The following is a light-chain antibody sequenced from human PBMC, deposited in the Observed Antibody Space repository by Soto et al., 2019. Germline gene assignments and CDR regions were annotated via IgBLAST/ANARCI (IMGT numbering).Light chain of an antibody. J-gene: IGKJ1*01. CDR3: QQYNSYWT. Sequence: LSCRASENIGSKLAWYQQKPGHGPRFLIYDASTRATGVPARFSGSGSGTEFTLTIISLQPDDFATYYCQQYNSYWTFGQGNKVDI. CDR1: ENIGSK. V-gene: IGKV3-15*01. CDR2: DAS.